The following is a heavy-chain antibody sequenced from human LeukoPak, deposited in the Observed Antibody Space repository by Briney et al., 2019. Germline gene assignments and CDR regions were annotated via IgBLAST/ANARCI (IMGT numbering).Heavy chain of an antibody. D-gene: IGHD7-27*01. V-gene: IGHV4-31*03. Sequence: SETLSLTCTVSGGSISSGGYYWSWIRQHPGKGLEWIGYIYYSGSTYYNPSLKSRVTVSVDTSKNQFPLKLSSVTAADTAVYYCARAGEAWYYFDYWGQGTLVTVSS. J-gene: IGHJ4*02. CDR1: GGSISSGGYY. CDR2: IYYSGST. CDR3: ARAGEAWYYFDY.